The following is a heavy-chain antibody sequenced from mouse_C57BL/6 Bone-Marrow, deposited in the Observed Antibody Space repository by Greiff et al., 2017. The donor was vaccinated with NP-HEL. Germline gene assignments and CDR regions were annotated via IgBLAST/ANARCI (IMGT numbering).Heavy chain of an antibody. D-gene: IGHD1-1*01. CDR3: ARSPGIYYYGSSYRWYFDV. J-gene: IGHJ1*03. Sequence: QVQLQQSGAELVKPGASVKISCKASGYAFSSYWMNWVKQRPGKGLEWIGQIYPGDGDTNYNGKFKGKATLTADKSSSTAYMQLSSLTSEDSAVYFCARSPGIYYYGSSYRWYFDVWGTGTTVTVSS. V-gene: IGHV1-80*01. CDR1: GYAFSSYW. CDR2: IYPGDGDT.